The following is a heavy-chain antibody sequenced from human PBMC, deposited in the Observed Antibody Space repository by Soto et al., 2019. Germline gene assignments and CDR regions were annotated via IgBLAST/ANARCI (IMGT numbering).Heavy chain of an antibody. Sequence: QVQLQESGPGLVKPSQTLSLTCTVSGGSISSGGYYWYWIRQHPGKGLEWIGYIYYSGTTYYNPSLKRRDTISVGTPTYPFSRKLRSVPAADTAVYYCAASCVSCGGFNYYGMDVWGRGTTVTVSS. CDR1: GGSISSGGYY. J-gene: IGHJ6*02. V-gene: IGHV4-31*03. D-gene: IGHD2-21*01. CDR3: AASCVSCGGFNYYGMDV. CDR2: IYYSGTT.